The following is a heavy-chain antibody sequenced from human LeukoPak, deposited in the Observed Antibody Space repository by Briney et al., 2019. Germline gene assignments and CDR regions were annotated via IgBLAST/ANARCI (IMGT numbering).Heavy chain of an antibody. Sequence: GASVKVSCKASGYTFTSYYMHRVRQAPGQGLEWMGWISAYNGNTNYAQKLQGRVTMTTDTSTSTAYMELRSLRSDDTAVYYCARLIGYCSGGSCPFDYWGQGTLVTVSS. CDR3: ARLIGYCSGGSCPFDY. CDR1: GYTFTSYY. V-gene: IGHV1-18*04. CDR2: ISAYNGNT. D-gene: IGHD2-15*01. J-gene: IGHJ4*02.